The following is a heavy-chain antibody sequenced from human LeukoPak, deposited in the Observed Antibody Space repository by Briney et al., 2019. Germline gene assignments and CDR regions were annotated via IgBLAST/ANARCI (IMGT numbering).Heavy chain of an antibody. J-gene: IGHJ4*02. CDR1: GGSFSGYY. Sequence: SETLSLTCAVYGGSFSGYYWSWIRQPPGKGLEWIGEINHSGSTNYNPSLKSRVTISVDTSKNQFSLKLSSVTAADTAVYYCARADGRYCSSTSCYRPVDYWGQGTLVTVSS. D-gene: IGHD2-2*02. V-gene: IGHV4-34*01. CDR2: INHSGST. CDR3: ARADGRYCSSTSCYRPVDY.